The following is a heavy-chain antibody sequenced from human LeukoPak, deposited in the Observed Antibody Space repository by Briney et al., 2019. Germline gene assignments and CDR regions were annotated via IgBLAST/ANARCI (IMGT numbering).Heavy chain of an antibody. CDR2: IYHSGST. Sequence: PETLSLTCAVSGGSISSSNWWSWVRQPPGKGLEWIGEIYHSGSTNYNPSLKSRVTISVDKSKNQFSLKLSSVTAADTAVYYCARAVSPAATSIDYWGQGTLVTVSS. CDR3: ARAVSPAATSIDY. D-gene: IGHD2-2*01. V-gene: IGHV4-4*03. J-gene: IGHJ4*02. CDR1: GGSISSSNW.